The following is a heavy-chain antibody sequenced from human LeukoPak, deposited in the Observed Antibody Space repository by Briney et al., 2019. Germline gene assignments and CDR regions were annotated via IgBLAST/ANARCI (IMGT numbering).Heavy chain of an antibody. CDR1: GFTFSSYA. CDR2: ISGSGGST. D-gene: IGHD3-22*01. CDR3: AKDYYDSSGYYRFDY. Sequence: GGSLRLSCAASGFTFSSYAMSWVRQAPGKGLEWVSAISGSGGSTYYADSVKGRFTISRDNSKNTLYLRMNSLRAEDTAVYYCAKDYYDSSGYYRFDYWGQGTLVTVSS. V-gene: IGHV3-23*01. J-gene: IGHJ4*02.